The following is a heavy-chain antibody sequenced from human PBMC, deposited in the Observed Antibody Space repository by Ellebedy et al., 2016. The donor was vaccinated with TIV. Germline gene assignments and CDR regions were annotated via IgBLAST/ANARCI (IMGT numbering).Heavy chain of an antibody. V-gene: IGHV3-23*01. D-gene: IGHD1-1*01. CDR1: GFTFSDYV. CDR2: VAERDGRT. J-gene: IGHJ4*01. Sequence: GESLKISCAASGFTFSDYVMAWVRQVPGKGLEWVSAVAERDGRTFYADSVKGRFSISRDNFQNTLFLHMHRLAAGQTAIYYCTKRANNWGFFDFWGHGTLVTVSS. CDR3: TKRANNWGFFDF.